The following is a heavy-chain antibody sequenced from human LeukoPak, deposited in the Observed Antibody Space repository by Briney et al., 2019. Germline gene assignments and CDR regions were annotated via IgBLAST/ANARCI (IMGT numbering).Heavy chain of an antibody. Sequence: PGGSLRLSCAASGFTFSSYGMHWVRQAPGKGLEWVAVISYDGSNKYYADSVKGRFTISRDNSKNTLYLQMNSLRAEDTAVYYCARDPPVVGAFDIWGQGTMVTVSS. CDR2: ISYDGSNK. CDR3: ARDPPVVGAFDI. J-gene: IGHJ3*02. V-gene: IGHV3-30*19. D-gene: IGHD6-19*01. CDR1: GFTFSSYG.